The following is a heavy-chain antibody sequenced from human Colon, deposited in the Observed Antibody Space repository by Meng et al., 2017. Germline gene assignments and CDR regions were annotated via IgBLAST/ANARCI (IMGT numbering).Heavy chain of an antibody. D-gene: IGHD6-13*01. CDR2: IYSGGST. CDR1: GFTVSSNY. J-gene: IGHJ4*02. CDR3: ASASRSSSWYYFDY. V-gene: IGHV3-53*01. Sequence: GGSLRLSCAASGFTVSSNYMSWVRQAPGKGLEWVSVIYSGGSTSYADSVKGRFTVSRDNSKNTLYLQMNSLRAEDTAVYFCASASRSSSWYYFDYWGQGTRVTVSS.